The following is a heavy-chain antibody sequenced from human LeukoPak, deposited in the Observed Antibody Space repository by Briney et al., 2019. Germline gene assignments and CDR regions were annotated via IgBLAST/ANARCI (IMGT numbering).Heavy chain of an antibody. CDR1: GDSSDNNGFY. CDR2: IYYGGST. D-gene: IGHD1-1*01. Sequence: SETLSLACTVSGDSSDNNGFYWGWIRQPPGKGLEWIGNIYYGGSTYYNPSLKSRVTTSVDTSKNQFSLKLSSVTAADTAVYYCARGTRGSDSSFDFWGQGTLVTVSS. CDR3: ARGTRGSDSSFDF. V-gene: IGHV4-39*07. J-gene: IGHJ4*02.